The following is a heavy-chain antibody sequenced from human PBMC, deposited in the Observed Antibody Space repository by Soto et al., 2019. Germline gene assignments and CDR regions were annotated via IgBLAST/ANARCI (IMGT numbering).Heavy chain of an antibody. D-gene: IGHD4-17*01. J-gene: IGHJ4*02. CDR2: ISGNGRII. CDR1: GFIFSDYY. Sequence: QVQLVESGGGLVKPGGSLRLSCATSGFIFSDYYMHWIRQAPGKGLEWISYISGNGRIIQYADSAKGRFTISRGNAQNSLYLQMNSLRAEDTALYFCARDFDADSRTDFDYWGQGTLVTVSS. CDR3: ARDFDADSRTDFDY. V-gene: IGHV3-11*01.